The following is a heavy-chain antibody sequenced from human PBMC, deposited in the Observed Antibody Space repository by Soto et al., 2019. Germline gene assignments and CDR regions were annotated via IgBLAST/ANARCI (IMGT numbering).Heavy chain of an antibody. J-gene: IGHJ4*02. CDR2: TYHRGST. CDR1: GVSISSYF. CDR3: ARIGGYHGPLDY. V-gene: IGHV4-59*01. Sequence: PSETLSLICSVSGVSISSYFWSWIRQAPGRGLEWIGYTYHRGSTNYSPSLKSRVAISLDTSENQFSLKVNSVTAADTAVYYCARIGGYHGPLDYWGQGTPVTVPQ. D-gene: IGHD6-25*01.